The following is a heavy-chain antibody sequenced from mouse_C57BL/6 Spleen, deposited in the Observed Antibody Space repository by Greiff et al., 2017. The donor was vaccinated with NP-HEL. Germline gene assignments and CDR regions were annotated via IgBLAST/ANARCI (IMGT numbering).Heavy chain of an antibody. D-gene: IGHD4-1*01. V-gene: IGHV1-76*01. CDR3: ARDVAGTSDY. CDR1: GYTFTDYY. Sequence: VMLVESGAELVRPGASVKLSCKASGYTFTDYYINWVKQRPGQGLEWIARIYPGSGNTYYNEKFKGKATLTAEKSSSTAYMQLSSLTSEDSAVYFCARDVAGTSDYWGQGTTLTVSS. J-gene: IGHJ2*01. CDR2: IYPGSGNT.